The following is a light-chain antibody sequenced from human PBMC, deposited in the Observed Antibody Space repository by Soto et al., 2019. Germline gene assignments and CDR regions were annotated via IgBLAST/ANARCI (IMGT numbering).Light chain of an antibody. CDR1: QSVSSSY. CDR2: GAS. CDR3: QQYDSSPIT. V-gene: IGKV3-20*01. J-gene: IGKJ5*01. Sequence: EIVMTQSPATLSVSPGDGATLSCRASQSVSSSYLAWYQQKPGQAPSLLIYGASRRATGIPDRFSGSGSGTDFTLTISRLEPEDFAVYYCQQYDSSPITFGQGTRLEIK.